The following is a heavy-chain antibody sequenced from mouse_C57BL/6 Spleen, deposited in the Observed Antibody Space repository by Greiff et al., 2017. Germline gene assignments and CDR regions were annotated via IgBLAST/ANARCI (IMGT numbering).Heavy chain of an antibody. CDR3: ARHLYYGSSYWYFDV. V-gene: IGHV5-9*01. J-gene: IGHJ1*03. CDR1: GFTFSSYT. CDR2: ISGGGGNT. Sequence: DVMLVESGGGLVKPGGSLKLSCAASGFTFSSYTMSWVRQTPEKRLEWVATISGGGGNTYYPDSVKGRFTISRENAKNALYLQSSSLRSEDTALYDCARHLYYGSSYWYFDVWGTGTTVTVSS. D-gene: IGHD1-1*01.